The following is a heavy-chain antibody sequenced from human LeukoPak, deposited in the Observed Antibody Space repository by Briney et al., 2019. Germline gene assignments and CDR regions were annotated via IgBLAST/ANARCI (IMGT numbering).Heavy chain of an antibody. CDR2: ISDSGNT. V-gene: IGHV3-23*01. J-gene: IGHJ4*02. Sequence: GGSLRLSCAVYGLTLSSYAMSWVRQAPGRGLEWVSAISDSGNTYNADSVKGPFTISRDRSKNTLFLQMNGLKPEDAAVSYCALQNDSCPFDCWGQRTLVTFSS. CDR1: GLTLSSYA. CDR3: ALQNDSCPFDC. D-gene: IGHD3-22*01.